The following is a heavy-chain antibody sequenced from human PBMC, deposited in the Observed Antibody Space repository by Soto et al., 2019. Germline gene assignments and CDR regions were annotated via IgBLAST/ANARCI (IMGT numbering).Heavy chain of an antibody. D-gene: IGHD6-19*01. CDR1: GGSISSGGYY. V-gene: IGHV4-31*03. Sequence: QVQLQESGPGLVKPSQTLSLTCTVSGGSISSGGYYWSWIRQHPGKGLEWIGYIYYSGSTYYNPSPKCRVTISVDTSKNHSSLKLSSVTAADTAVYYCARIAVAGRHLDMWGQGTMVTVSS. J-gene: IGHJ3*02. CDR3: ARIAVAGRHLDM. CDR2: IYYSGST.